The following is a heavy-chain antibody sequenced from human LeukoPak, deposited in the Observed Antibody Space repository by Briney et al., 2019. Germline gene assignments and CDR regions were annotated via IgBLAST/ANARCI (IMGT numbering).Heavy chain of an antibody. V-gene: IGHV1-2*02. CDR2: INPNSGGT. CDR3: ARDYDEFDTARDDILTGYDY. CDR1: GYTFTGYY. Sequence: GASVKVSCKASGYTFTGYYMHWVRQPPGQGLEWMGWINPNSGGTNYAQKFQGRVTMTRDTSISTAYMELSRLRSDDTAVYYCARDYDEFDTARDDILTGYDYWGQGTLVTVSS. D-gene: IGHD3-9*01. J-gene: IGHJ4*02.